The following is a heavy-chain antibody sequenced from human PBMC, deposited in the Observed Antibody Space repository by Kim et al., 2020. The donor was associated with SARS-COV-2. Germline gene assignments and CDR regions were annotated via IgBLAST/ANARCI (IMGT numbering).Heavy chain of an antibody. CDR1: GVSVSSSGDY. CDR2: THSGGST. Sequence: SETLSLTSSVSGVSVSSSGDYWGWIRQPPGKGLEWIGTTHSGGSTYYNSSLQSRVTISVDTSKSQFSLKLTSVTAADTAVYYCARQPRKNWFDPWGQGTL. V-gene: IGHV4-39*01. CDR3: ARQPRKNWFDP. J-gene: IGHJ5*02.